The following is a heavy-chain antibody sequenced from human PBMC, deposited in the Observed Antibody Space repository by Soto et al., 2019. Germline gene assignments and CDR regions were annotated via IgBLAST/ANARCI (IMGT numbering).Heavy chain of an antibody. CDR3: ARVYYDFWSGYDY. D-gene: IGHD3-3*01. V-gene: IGHV4-31*03. Sequence: SETLSLTCTVSGGSISSGGYYWSWIRQHPGKGLEWIGYIYYSGSTYYNPSLKSRVTISVDTSKNQFSLKLSSVTAADTAVYYCARVYYDFWSGYDYWGQGTLVTVSS. J-gene: IGHJ4*02. CDR1: GGSISSGGYY. CDR2: IYYSGST.